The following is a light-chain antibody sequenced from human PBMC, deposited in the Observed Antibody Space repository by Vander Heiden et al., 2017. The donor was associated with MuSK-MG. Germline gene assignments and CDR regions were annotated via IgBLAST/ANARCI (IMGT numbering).Light chain of an antibody. CDR2: QDS. J-gene: IGLJ2*01. V-gene: IGLV3-1*01. CDR3: QAWNSSTGV. CDR1: TLGDKY. Sequence: SYALTQPPSVSVSPGQTASITCSGDTLGDKYACWYQQKPGQSPVLVIYQDSKRPSGIPECFSGSNSGNTATLTMSGTQAMDEADYYSQAWNSSTGVFGGGTKLTVL.